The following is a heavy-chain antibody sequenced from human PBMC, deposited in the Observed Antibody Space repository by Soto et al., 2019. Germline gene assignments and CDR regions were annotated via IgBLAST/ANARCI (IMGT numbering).Heavy chain of an antibody. D-gene: IGHD6-13*01. CDR1: GYSFTSYW. J-gene: IGHJ6*03. CDR2: IYPGDSDT. Sequence: PGESLKISCKGSGYSFTSYWVGWVRQMPGKGLEWMGIIYPGDSDTRYSPSFQGQVTISADKSISTAYLQWSSLKASDTAMYYCARLPSSSWYPYYMDVWGKGTTVTVSS. V-gene: IGHV5-51*01. CDR3: ARLPSSSWYPYYMDV.